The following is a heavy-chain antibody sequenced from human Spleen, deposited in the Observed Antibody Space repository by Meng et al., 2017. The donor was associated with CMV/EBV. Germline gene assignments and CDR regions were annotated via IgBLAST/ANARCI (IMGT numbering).Heavy chain of an antibody. CDR2: INPNSGGE. CDR3: ARDRVSGYQNPDYFDY. V-gene: IGHV1-2*02. CDR1: GYTFTGYY. J-gene: IGHJ4*02. Sequence: ASVKVSCKASGYTFTGYYIHWVRQAPGQGLEWVGWINPNSGGEISAQKFQGRVTMTRDTSISTAYMELSSLRSDDTAMYYCARDRVSGYQNPDYFDYWGQGTLVTVSS. D-gene: IGHD5-12*01.